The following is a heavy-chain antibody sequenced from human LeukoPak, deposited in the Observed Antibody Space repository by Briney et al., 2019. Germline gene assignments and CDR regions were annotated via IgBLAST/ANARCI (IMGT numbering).Heavy chain of an antibody. V-gene: IGHV4-59*01. D-gene: IGHD5-24*01. CDR1: GGSISSYY. J-gene: IGHJ4*02. Sequence: PSETLSLTCTVSGGSISSYYWSWIRQPPRKGLEWIGYIYYSGSTNYNPSLKSRVTISVDTSKNQFSLKLSSVTAADTAVYYCAREVGEMATIIDYWGQGTLVTVSS. CDR3: AREVGEMATIIDY. CDR2: IYYSGST.